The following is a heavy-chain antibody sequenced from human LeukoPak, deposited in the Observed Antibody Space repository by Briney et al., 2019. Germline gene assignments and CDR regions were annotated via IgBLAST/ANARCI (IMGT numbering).Heavy chain of an antibody. J-gene: IGHJ4*02. V-gene: IGHV3-9*01. CDR3: AKDSYSSSWSSLDY. CDR2: ISWNSGSI. D-gene: IGHD6-13*01. CDR1: GFTFDDYA. Sequence: GGSLRLSCAASGFTFDDYAMHWVRQAPGNGLEWVSGISWNSGSIGYADFVKGRFTISRDNAKNSLYLQMNSLRVEDTALYYCAKDSYSSSWSSLDYWGQGTLVTVSS.